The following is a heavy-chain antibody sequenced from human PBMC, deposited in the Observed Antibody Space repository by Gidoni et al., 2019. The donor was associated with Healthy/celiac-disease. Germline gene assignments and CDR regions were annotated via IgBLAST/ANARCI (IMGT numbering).Heavy chain of an antibody. CDR1: GFTFSSYS. D-gene: IGHD5-18*01. CDR2: ISSSSSYI. J-gene: IGHJ6*02. Sequence: EVQLVESGGGLVKPGGSLRLSCAASGFTFSSYSMTWVRQAPGKGLEWVSSISSSSSYIYYADSVKGRFTISRDNAKNSLYLQMNSLRAEDTAVYYCARDSDTAMVPYYYYGMDVWGQGTTVTVSS. V-gene: IGHV3-21*01. CDR3: ARDSDTAMVPYYYYGMDV.